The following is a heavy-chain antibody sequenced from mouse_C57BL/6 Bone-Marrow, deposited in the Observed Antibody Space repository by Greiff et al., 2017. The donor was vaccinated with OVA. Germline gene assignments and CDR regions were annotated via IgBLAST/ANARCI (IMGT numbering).Heavy chain of an antibody. CDR1: GFNIKDDY. V-gene: IGHV14-4*01. D-gene: IGHD1-1*01. CDR3: TTLYYYGSSYKDYFDY. Sequence: VQLQQSGAELVRPGASVKLSCTASGFNIKDDYMHWVKQRPEQGLEWIGWIDPENGDTEYASKFQGKATITADTSSNTAYLQLSSLTSEDTAVYYCTTLYYYGSSYKDYFDYWGQGTTLTVSS. J-gene: IGHJ2*01. CDR2: IDPENGDT.